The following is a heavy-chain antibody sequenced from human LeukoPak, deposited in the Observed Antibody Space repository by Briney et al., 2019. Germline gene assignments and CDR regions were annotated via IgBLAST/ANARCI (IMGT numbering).Heavy chain of an antibody. V-gene: IGHV3-23*01. J-gene: IGHJ4*02. D-gene: IGHD1-26*01. Sequence: GGSLRLSCAASGFTFSSYAMSWVRQAPGKGLEWVSALSGGGGSTYSADSVKGRFTISRDNSKNTLYLQMNSLRAEDTAVYYCARDPGGLFDYWGQGTLVTVSS. CDR2: LSGGGGST. CDR1: GFTFSSYA. CDR3: ARDPGGLFDY.